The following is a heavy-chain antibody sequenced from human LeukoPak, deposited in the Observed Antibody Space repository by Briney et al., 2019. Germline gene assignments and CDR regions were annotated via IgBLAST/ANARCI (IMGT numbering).Heavy chain of an antibody. CDR1: GFTFSSYW. V-gene: IGHV3-74*01. CDR3: ARAPSEIGGYYPEYFRH. D-gene: IGHD3-22*01. Sequence: PGGSLRLSCAASGFTFSSYWMHWVRQASGKGLVWVSRIKSDGSTNYADSVKGRFTISRDNAKYTVSLQMNSLRAEDTGVYYCARAPSEIGGYYPEYFRHWGQGTLVTVSS. J-gene: IGHJ1*01. CDR2: IKSDGST.